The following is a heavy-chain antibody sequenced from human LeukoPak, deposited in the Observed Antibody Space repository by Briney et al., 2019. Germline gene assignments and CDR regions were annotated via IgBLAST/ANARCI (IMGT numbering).Heavy chain of an antibody. Sequence: GGSLRLSCAASGSTFSNSAMSWVRQAPGKGLEWVSGISAGGGGTYYADSVKGRFTISRDDSKNTLYLQMNSLRAEDTAVYYCAKSGQWISSWYYYWGQ. D-gene: IGHD6-13*01. CDR2: ISAGGGGT. CDR1: GSTFSNSA. CDR3: AKSGQWISSWYYY. J-gene: IGHJ4*02. V-gene: IGHV3-23*01.